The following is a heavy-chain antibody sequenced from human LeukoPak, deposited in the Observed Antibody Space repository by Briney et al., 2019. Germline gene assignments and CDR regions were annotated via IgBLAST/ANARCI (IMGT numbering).Heavy chain of an antibody. D-gene: IGHD3-10*02. CDR3: AELGITMIGGV. CDR1: GFTFSSRDW. CDR2: ISSSGSTI. J-gene: IGHJ6*04. Sequence: GGSLRLSCVASGFTFSSRDWMTWVRQAPGKGLEWVSYISSSGSTIYYADSVKGRFTISRDNAKNSLYLQMNSLRAEDTAVYYCAELGITMIGGVWGKGTTVTISS. V-gene: IGHV3-48*03.